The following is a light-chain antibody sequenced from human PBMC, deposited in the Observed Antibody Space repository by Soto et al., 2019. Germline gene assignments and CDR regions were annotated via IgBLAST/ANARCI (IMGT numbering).Light chain of an antibody. V-gene: IGLV1-40*01. CDR2: DTN. Sequence: QSVLTQPPSVSGAPGQWVTISCTASSSNFGAGFHVHWYQQLPGTAPKLLIYDTNNRPSGVPDRFSGSKSGTSASLAITGLQAEDEAVYYCHSYDRSLSGYVFGTGTKLTVL. CDR3: HSYDRSLSGYV. J-gene: IGLJ1*01. CDR1: SSNFGAGFH.